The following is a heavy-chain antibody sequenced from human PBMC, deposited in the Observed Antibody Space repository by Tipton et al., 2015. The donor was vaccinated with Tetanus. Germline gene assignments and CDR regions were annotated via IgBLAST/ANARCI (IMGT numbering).Heavy chain of an antibody. CDR1: GVSVSSGGFY. Sequence: TLSLTCTVSGVSVSSGGFYWSWIRQHPGKGLEWIGYMYYSGSTHYNPSLKSRVSISVDTSKNQFSLKLNSVTAADTAVYYCARGRSYDYGDPPPENWFDPWGQGTLVTVSS. CDR3: ARGRSYDYGDPPPENWFDP. J-gene: IGHJ5*02. D-gene: IGHD4-17*01. V-gene: IGHV4-31*03. CDR2: MYYSGST.